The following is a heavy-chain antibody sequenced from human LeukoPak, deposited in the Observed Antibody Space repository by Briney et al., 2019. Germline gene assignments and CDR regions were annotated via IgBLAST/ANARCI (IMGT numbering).Heavy chain of an antibody. CDR2: IYYSGST. V-gene: IGHV4-39*07. D-gene: IGHD2-15*01. Sequence: SETLSLTCTVSGGSISSSSYYWGWIRQPPGKGLEWIGSIYYSGSTYYNPSLKSRVTISVDTSKNQFSLNLSSVTAADTAVYYCARSDVVPYYFDYWGQGTLVTVSS. J-gene: IGHJ4*02. CDR3: ARSDVVPYYFDY. CDR1: GGSISSSSYY.